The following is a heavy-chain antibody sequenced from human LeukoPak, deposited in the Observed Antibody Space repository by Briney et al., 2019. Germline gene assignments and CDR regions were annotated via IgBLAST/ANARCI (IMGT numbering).Heavy chain of an antibody. CDR3: ARTPSGHPLDS. J-gene: IGHJ4*02. Sequence: SETLSLTCTVSGGSISSYFWSWIRQPPGKGLEWIGYIYYSGSTNYNPSLKSRVTISVDTSKNQFSLKLTSVTAADTAVYYCARTPSGHPLDSGARGTLVPVSS. CDR1: GGSISSYF. CDR2: IYYSGST. V-gene: IGHV4-59*01.